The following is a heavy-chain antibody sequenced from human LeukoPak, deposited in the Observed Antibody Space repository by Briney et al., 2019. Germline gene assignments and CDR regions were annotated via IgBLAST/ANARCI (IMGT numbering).Heavy chain of an antibody. D-gene: IGHD3-3*01. V-gene: IGHV3-23*01. CDR1: GFTFSSYA. J-gene: IGHJ4*02. Sequence: GGSLRLSCAASGFTFSSYAMSWVRQAPGKGLEWVSAISGSGGSTYYADSVKGRFTISRDNAKNTLYLQMNSLRAEDTAVYYCARDRITIFGVALTHEFDYWGQGTLVTVSS. CDR3: ARDRITIFGVALTHEFDY. CDR2: ISGSGGST.